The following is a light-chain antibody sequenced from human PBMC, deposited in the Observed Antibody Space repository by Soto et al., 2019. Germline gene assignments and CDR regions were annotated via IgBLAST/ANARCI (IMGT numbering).Light chain of an antibody. CDR3: QQYDSYPRP. J-gene: IGKJ1*01. V-gene: IGKV1-5*03. Sequence: DIQMTQSPSTLSASVGDRVTITCRASQSISSWLAGYQQKPGKAPKLLIYKASSLESGVPSRFSGSGYGTEFTLTISCRQPDDFATYHCQQYDSYPRPVGQGTKVEIK. CDR1: QSISSW. CDR2: KAS.